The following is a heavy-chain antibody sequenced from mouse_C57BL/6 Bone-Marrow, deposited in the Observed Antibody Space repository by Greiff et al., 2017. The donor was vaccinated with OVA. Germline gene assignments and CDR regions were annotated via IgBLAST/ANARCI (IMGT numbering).Heavy chain of an antibody. CDR2: INYDGSST. J-gene: IGHJ3*01. CDR1: GFTFSDYY. Sequence: EVKLVESEGGLVQPGSSMKLSCTASGFTFSDYYMAWVRQVPEKGLEWVANINYDGSSTYYLDSLKSRFIISRDNAKNILYVQMSSLKSEDTATYYCARDRGGFAYWGQGTLVTVSA. V-gene: IGHV5-16*01. CDR3: ARDRGGFAY. D-gene: IGHD3-1*01.